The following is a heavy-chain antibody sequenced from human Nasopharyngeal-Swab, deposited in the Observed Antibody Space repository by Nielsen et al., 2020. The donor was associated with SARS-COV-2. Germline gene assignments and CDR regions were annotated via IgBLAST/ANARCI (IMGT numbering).Heavy chain of an antibody. CDR1: GFTLSTSA. J-gene: IGHJ4*02. CDR2: ISASGRVT. CDR3: ARGCDTDCYRVDS. D-gene: IGHD2-21*02. Sequence: GGSLRLSGEASGFTLSTSAMIGVRQAPGKGMEWVSVISASGRVTYSADSVKDRLTIFRDNSRNNLSLQMNSLRAEDTATYYCARGCDTDCYRVDSWGQGTLVTVSS. V-gene: IGHV3-23*01.